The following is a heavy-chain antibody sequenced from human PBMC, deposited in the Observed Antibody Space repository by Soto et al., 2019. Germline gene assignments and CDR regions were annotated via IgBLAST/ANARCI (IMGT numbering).Heavy chain of an antibody. CDR1: GFTFNDAY. CDR3: LNDWYS. D-gene: IGHD3-9*01. Sequence: GGSLRLSCTASGFTFNDAYMTWVRQAPGKGLEWVGRSKSRSAGGTIEYATYVKGRFTISRDDSQQKLYHQMNSLNNDDTAVYYSLNDWYSWGQGTLVTVSS. J-gene: IGHJ4*02. V-gene: IGHV3-15*01. CDR2: SKSRSAGGTI.